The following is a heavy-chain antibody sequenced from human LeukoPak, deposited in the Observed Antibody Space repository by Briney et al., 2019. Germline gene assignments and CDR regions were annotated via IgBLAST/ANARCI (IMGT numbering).Heavy chain of an antibody. Sequence: GESLRLSCAASGFTFSSYAMSWVRQAPGKGLEWVSSISGSGGSTYYADSVKGRFTISRDNSKNTLYLQMNSLRAEDTAVYYCAKLITDIVVVPAAVYWGQGTLVTVSS. CDR3: AKLITDIVVVPAAVY. D-gene: IGHD2-2*01. J-gene: IGHJ4*02. CDR2: ISGSGGST. CDR1: GFTFSSYA. V-gene: IGHV3-23*01.